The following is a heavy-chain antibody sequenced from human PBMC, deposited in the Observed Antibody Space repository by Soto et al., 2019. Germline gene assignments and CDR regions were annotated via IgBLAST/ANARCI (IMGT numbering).Heavy chain of an antibody. D-gene: IGHD2-2*01. Sequence: GGSLRLSCAASGFTFSSYSMNWVRQAPGKGLEWVSSISSSSSYIYYADSVKGRFTISRDNAKNSLYLQMNSLRAEDTAVYYCARDIVAVPAAYQRTHNWFDPWGQGTLVTVSS. CDR3: ARDIVAVPAAYQRTHNWFDP. CDR2: ISSSSSYI. J-gene: IGHJ5*02. V-gene: IGHV3-21*01. CDR1: GFTFSSYS.